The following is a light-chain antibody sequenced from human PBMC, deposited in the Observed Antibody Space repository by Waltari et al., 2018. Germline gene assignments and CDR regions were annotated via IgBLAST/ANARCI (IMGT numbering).Light chain of an antibody. V-gene: IGLV3-1*01. J-gene: IGLJ1*01. CDR3: QAWDSTTRV. Sequence: SYEVTQPPSVSVSPGQTASITCSGDKLGEKYASWYQQKPGQSPVLVIYKDNKRPSGIPERFSGSSSGNTATQTISGTQAMDEADYYCQAWDSTTRVFGAGTKVTVL. CDR1: KLGEKY. CDR2: KDN.